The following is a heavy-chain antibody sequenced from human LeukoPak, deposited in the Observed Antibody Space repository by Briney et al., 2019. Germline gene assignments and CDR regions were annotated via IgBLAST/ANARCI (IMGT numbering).Heavy chain of an antibody. V-gene: IGHV3-23*01. J-gene: IGHJ3*02. CDR2: IGGSGDTT. CDR3: AKRMATFGGPFDI. D-gene: IGHD5-24*01. Sequence: PGGSLRLSCAASGFTFSSYHIHWVRQAPGKGLEWVSGIGGSGDTTYYADSVKGRCTISRDNPKNTVYLQMDSLRAEDTAVYYCAKRMATFGGPFDIWGQGTKLTVSS. CDR1: GFTFSSYH.